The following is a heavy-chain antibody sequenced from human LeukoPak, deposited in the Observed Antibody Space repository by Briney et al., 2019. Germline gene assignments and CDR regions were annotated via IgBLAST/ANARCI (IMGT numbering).Heavy chain of an antibody. V-gene: IGHV4-59*01. CDR2: VYYSGST. CDR3: ARYDSGRDAFDI. CDR1: GDFITAYY. D-gene: IGHD1-1*01. Sequence: SETLSLTCTVSGDFITAYYWSWIRQPPGKGLEWIGYVYYSGSTNYNPFLKSRVTISVDTSKNQFSLKLSSVTAADTAVYYCARYDSGRDAFDIWGQGTMVTVSS. J-gene: IGHJ3*02.